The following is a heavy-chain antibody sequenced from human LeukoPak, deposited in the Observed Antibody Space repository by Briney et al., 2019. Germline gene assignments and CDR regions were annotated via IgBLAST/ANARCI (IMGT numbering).Heavy chain of an antibody. Sequence: GGSLRLSCATSGFTFSSYWMPWVRQAPGKGLEWVANIKQDGSEKYYVDSVKGRFTISRDNSKNSLYLQMNSLKAEDTAVYYCARDRNRAFDIWGQGTMVTGSS. CDR3: ARDRNRAFDI. V-gene: IGHV3-7*01. J-gene: IGHJ3*02. CDR2: IKQDGSEK. CDR1: GFTFSSYW.